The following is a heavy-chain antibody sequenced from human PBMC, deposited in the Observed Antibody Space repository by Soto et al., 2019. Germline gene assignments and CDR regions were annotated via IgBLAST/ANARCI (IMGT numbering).Heavy chain of an antibody. Sequence: PGESLKISCKASGYSFSTYWIGWVRQMPGKGLEWMGIIYPGDSDTKYSPSLQGQVTISADTSISTAYLQWTSLKASDTAMYYCARIGSAYGPFDFWGQGTLVTVSS. CDR1: GYSFSTYW. CDR3: ARIGSAYGPFDF. CDR2: IYPGDSDT. D-gene: IGHD3-10*01. V-gene: IGHV5-51*01. J-gene: IGHJ4*02.